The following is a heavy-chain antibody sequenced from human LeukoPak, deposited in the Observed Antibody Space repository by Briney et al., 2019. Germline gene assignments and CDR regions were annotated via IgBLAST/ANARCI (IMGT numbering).Heavy chain of an antibody. D-gene: IGHD3-10*01. CDR3: ARDSDYGSRAFYMGFDY. CDR1: GFTFSSYG. J-gene: IGHJ4*02. Sequence: GRSLRLSCATSGFTFSSYGMHWVRQAPGKGLEWVGVISYYGSKTDYADSVKGRFTLSRDNSKNTLYLDMNSLRADDTAVYYCARDSDYGSRAFYMGFDYWGQGTLVTVSS. CDR2: ISYYGSKT. V-gene: IGHV3-30*03.